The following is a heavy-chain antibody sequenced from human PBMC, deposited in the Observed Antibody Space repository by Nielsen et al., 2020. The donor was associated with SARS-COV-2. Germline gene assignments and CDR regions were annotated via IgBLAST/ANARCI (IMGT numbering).Heavy chain of an antibody. D-gene: IGHD3-22*01. CDR2: INTDGTLT. J-gene: IGHJ4*02. V-gene: IGHV3-74*01. CDR3: VRVWDDGYYYDTGPFDY. CDR1: GFTFSGYG. Sequence: GGSLRLSCAASGFTFSGYGMNWVRQAPGKGLAWVSHINTDGTLTTYADSVKGRFTISRDNAKNTLYLQMNSLTADDTAVYYCVRVWDDGYYYDTGPFDYWGQGTLVTVSS.